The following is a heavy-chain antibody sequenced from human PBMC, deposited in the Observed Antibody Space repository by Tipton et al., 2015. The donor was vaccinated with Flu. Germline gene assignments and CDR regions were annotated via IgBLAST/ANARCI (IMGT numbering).Heavy chain of an antibody. Sequence: QLVQSGAEVKKPGASVKVSCKASGYTFTGYYMHWVRQAPGQGLEWMGRINPNSGGTNYAQKFQGRVTMTRDTSISTAYMELSRLRSDGTAVYSWARDRSQYSSSWARLDNWFGPWGQGTLVTVSS. CDR1: GYTFTGYY. J-gene: IGHJ5*02. CDR3: ARDRSQYSSSWARLDNWFGP. CDR2: INPNSGGT. V-gene: IGHV1-2*06. D-gene: IGHD6-13*01.